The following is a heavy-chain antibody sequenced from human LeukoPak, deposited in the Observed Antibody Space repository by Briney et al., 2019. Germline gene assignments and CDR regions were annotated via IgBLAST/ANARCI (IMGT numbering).Heavy chain of an antibody. CDR2: IYYSGST. Sequence: PSETLSLTCTVSGGSISSYYWSWIRQPPGKGLEWIGYIYYSGSTNYNPSLKSRVTISVDTSKNQFSLMLSSVTAADTAVYYCARGPYYYDSSGYYPMGYWGQGTLVTVSS. V-gene: IGHV4-59*01. CDR3: ARGPYYYDSSGYYPMGY. D-gene: IGHD3-22*01. CDR1: GGSISSYY. J-gene: IGHJ4*02.